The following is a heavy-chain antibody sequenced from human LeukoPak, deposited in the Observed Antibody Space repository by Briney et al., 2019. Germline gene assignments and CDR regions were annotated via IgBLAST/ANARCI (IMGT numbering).Heavy chain of an antibody. CDR3: ASKNYDILTGYWSDDAFDI. CDR2: IDPSDSYT. CDR1: GYSFTGYW. D-gene: IGHD3-9*01. Sequence: GESLRISCKGSGYSFTGYWISWVRQMPGKGLEWMGRIDPSDSYTNYSPSFQGHVTISADKSISTAYLQWSSLKASDTAMYYCASKNYDILTGYWSDDAFDIWGQGTMVTVSS. J-gene: IGHJ3*02. V-gene: IGHV5-10-1*01.